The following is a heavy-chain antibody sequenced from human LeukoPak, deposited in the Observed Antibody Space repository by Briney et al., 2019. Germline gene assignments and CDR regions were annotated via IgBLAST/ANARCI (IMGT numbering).Heavy chain of an antibody. CDR3: ATVPDIYYDSSGYSPGY. Sequence: GASVKVSCKASGYTFTSYDINWVRQATGQGLEWMGWMNPNSGNTGYAQKFQGRVTMTEDTSTDTAYMELSSLRSEDTAVYYCATVPDIYYDSSGYSPGYWGQGTLVTVSS. CDR2: MNPNSGNT. CDR1: GYTFTSYD. D-gene: IGHD3-22*01. J-gene: IGHJ4*02. V-gene: IGHV1-8*02.